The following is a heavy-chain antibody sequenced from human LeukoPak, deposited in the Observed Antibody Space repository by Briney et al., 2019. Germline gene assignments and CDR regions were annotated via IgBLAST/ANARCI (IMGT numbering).Heavy chain of an antibody. D-gene: IGHD5-18*01. CDR3: ARRSGYSYGPFDY. CDR1: GGSISSYY. J-gene: IGHJ4*02. V-gene: IGHV4-59*01. Sequence: SETLSLTCTVPGGSISSYYWSWIRQPPGKGLEWIGYIYYSGSTNYNPSLKSRVTISVDTSKNQFSLKLSSVTAADTAVYYCARRSGYSYGPFDYWGQGTLVTVSS. CDR2: IYYSGST.